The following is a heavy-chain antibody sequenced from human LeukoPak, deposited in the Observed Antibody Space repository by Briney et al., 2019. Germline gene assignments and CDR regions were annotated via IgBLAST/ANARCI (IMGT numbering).Heavy chain of an antibody. CDR2: ISYDGSNK. J-gene: IGHJ4*02. V-gene: IGHV3-30*04. D-gene: IGHD5-12*01. CDR1: GFTFSSYA. CDR3: AKDRGSLFDY. Sequence: GGSLRLSCAASGFTFSSYAMHWVRQAPGKGLEWVAVISYDGSNKYYADSVKGRFTISRDNSKNTLYLQMNSLRAEDTAVYYCAKDRGSLFDYWGQGTLVTVSS.